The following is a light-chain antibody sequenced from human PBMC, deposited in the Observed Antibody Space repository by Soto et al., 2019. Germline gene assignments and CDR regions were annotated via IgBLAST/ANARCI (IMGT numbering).Light chain of an antibody. J-gene: IGKJ4*01. CDR2: GAS. CDR1: QSVSGSY. CDR3: QQYYDWPPT. Sequence: EIVMTQSPATLSVSPGERATLSCRASQSVSGSYLAWYQHKPGQAPRLLISGASTRATGIPARFSGSGSGTEFTLTIDTLQSEDFAVYFCQQYYDWPPTFGGGTKLEIK. V-gene: IGKV3-15*01.